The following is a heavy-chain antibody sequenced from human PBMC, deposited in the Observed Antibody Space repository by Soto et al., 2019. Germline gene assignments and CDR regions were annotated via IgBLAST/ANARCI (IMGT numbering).Heavy chain of an antibody. J-gene: IGHJ6*02. CDR2: TYYRSRWSF. D-gene: IGHD3-10*01. V-gene: IGHV6-1*01. Sequence: SQTLSLTCVISGDSVSSNSGAWNWFRQSPSRGLEWLGRTYYRSRWSFDYALSVKSRLTIDPDTSKNQFSLHLDSLTPEDTAVYYCAGVTWLRGMDVWGQGTPVTGSS. CDR3: AGVTWLRGMDV. CDR1: GDSVSSNSGA.